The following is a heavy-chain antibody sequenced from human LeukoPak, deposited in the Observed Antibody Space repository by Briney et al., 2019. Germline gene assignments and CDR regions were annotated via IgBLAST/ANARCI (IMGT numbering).Heavy chain of an antibody. V-gene: IGHV4-39*01. CDR3: ARLGSGYPTPDY. Sequence: SETLSLTCTVPGGSISSSSYYWGWIRQPPGKGLEWIGSIYYSGSTYYNPSLKSRVTISVDTSKNQFSLKLSSVTAADTAVYYCARLGSGYPTPDYWGQGTLVTVSS. J-gene: IGHJ4*02. CDR1: GGSISSSSYY. CDR2: IYYSGST. D-gene: IGHD6-19*01.